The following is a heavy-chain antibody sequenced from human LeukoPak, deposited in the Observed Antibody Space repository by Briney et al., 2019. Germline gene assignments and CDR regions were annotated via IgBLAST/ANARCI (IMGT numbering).Heavy chain of an antibody. CDR2: ISWNSGSI. Sequence: PGGSLRLSCAASGFTFDDYAMHWVRQAPGKGLEWVSGISWNSGSIGYTDSVKGRFTISRENAKNSLYLQMNSLRAEDMALYYCAKGTLIQLWSLPDYWGQGTLVTVSS. V-gene: IGHV3-9*03. J-gene: IGHJ4*02. CDR1: GFTFDDYA. CDR3: AKGTLIQLWSLPDY. D-gene: IGHD5-18*01.